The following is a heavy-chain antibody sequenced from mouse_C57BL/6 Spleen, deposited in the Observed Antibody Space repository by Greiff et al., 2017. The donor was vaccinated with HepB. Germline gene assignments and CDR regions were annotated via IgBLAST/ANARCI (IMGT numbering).Heavy chain of an antibody. CDR3: AGYHRQWIAY. V-gene: IGHV1-26*01. J-gene: IGHJ3*01. CDR1: GYTFTDYY. CDR2: INPNNGGT. Sequence: EVQLQQSGPELVKPGASVKISCKASGYTFTDYYMNWVKQSHGKSLEWIGDINPNNGGTSYNQKFKGKATLTVDKSSSTAYMELRSLTSEDSAVYYWAGYHRQWIAYWGQGTLVTVSA.